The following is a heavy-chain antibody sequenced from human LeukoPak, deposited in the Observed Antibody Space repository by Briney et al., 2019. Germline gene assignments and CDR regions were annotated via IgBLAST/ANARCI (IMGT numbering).Heavy chain of an antibody. CDR2: INPNSGDM. CDR3: ARLYPSIPVAGSGNCFDS. D-gene: IGHD6-19*01. Sequence: ASVTVSCKASGYTFTDHYMHWVRQAPGQGLEHMGWINPNSGDMKYAQKFQGRVTMTRDTSINTAYMELRSLRSDDTAVYDCARLYPSIPVAGSGNCFDSWGQGTLVTVSS. J-gene: IGHJ4*02. CDR1: GYTFTDHY. V-gene: IGHV1-2*02.